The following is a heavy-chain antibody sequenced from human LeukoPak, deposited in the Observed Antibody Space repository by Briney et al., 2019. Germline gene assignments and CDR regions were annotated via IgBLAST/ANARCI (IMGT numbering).Heavy chain of an antibody. D-gene: IGHD6-13*01. V-gene: IGHV4-59*01. Sequence: PAPTLSLMCTVSGLSISRYYWTWIRLQPGGGREWLVYIYYSGSTNYNPYLKSRVTISVDTSKNQFSLKLSSVTAADTAVYYCARALQPGVYAFDIWGQGTMVTVSS. CDR1: GLSISRYY. CDR3: ARALQPGVYAFDI. CDR2: IYYSGST. J-gene: IGHJ3*02.